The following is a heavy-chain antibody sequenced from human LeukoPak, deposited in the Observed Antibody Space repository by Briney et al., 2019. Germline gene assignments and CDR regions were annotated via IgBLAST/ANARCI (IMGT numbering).Heavy chain of an antibody. D-gene: IGHD1-1*01. J-gene: IGHJ3*02. CDR1: GFPLSSYS. CDR3: ARVLLERPGIDSFDM. CDR2: INSGSSTI. V-gene: IGHV3-48*01. Sequence: GGSLRLSCAASGFPLSSYSMDWVRQAPGEGLEWVSHINSGSSTIYYADSVKGRFTISRDNAGNSLYLHMNSLRAEDTAVYYCARVLLERPGIDSFDMWGQGTMVTVSS.